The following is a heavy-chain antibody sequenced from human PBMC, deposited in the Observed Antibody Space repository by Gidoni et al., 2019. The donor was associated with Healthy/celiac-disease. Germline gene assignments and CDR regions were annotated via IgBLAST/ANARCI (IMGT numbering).Heavy chain of an antibody. D-gene: IGHD1-26*01. CDR3: ARDLSETAGIVRATTGFDY. J-gene: IGHJ4*02. V-gene: IGHV1-69*01. CDR2: IIPSFGTA. Sequence: QVQLVQSGAEVKKPGSSVKVSCKASGGTFSSHAISWVRQAPGQGLEWMGGIIPSFGTANYAQKFQGRGTITADESTSTADMELSSLRSEDTAVYYCARDLSETAGIVRATTGFDYWGQGTLVTVSS. CDR1: GGTFSSHA.